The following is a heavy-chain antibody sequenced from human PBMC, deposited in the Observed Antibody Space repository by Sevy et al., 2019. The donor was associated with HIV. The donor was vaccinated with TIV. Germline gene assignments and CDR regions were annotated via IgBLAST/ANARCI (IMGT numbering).Heavy chain of an antibody. CDR2: ISWNSGSI. J-gene: IGHJ4*02. V-gene: IGHV3-9*01. Sequence: GGSLRLSCAASGFTFDDYAMHWVRQAPGKGLEWVSGISWNSGSIGYADSVKGRFTISRDNAKKTLYLQMNSLRPEDTAMYFCSSRDYGDSIDYWGQGTPVTVSS. CDR1: GFTFDDYA. CDR3: SSRDYGDSIDY. D-gene: IGHD4-17*01.